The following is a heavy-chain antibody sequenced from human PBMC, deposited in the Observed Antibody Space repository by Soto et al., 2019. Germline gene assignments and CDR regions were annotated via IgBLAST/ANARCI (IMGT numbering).Heavy chain of an antibody. CDR2: IYHSGST. V-gene: IGHV4-38-2*02. D-gene: IGHD3-16*01. Sequence: ASETLSLTCAVSGYSISSGYYWGWIRQPPGKGLEWIGSIYHSGSTYYNPSLKSRVTISVDTSKNQFSLKLSSVTAADTAVYYCAREIMITFGGDRENWFDPWGQGTLVTSPQ. J-gene: IGHJ5*02. CDR3: AREIMITFGGDRENWFDP. CDR1: GYSISSGYY.